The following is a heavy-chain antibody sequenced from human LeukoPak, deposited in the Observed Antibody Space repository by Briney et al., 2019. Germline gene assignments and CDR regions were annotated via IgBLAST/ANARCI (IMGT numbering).Heavy chain of an antibody. V-gene: IGHV3-48*03. CDR3: ARDLGGYNVGNLGY. CDR1: GFTFSSYE. D-gene: IGHD5-24*01. J-gene: IGHJ4*02. Sequence: GGSLRLSCAASGFTFSSYEMNWVRQAPGKGLEWVSHISGSGSNIYYADSVKGRFTISRDNAKNSLYLQMNSLRAEDTGLYYCARDLGGYNVGNLGYWGQGTLVTVSS. CDR2: ISGSGSNI.